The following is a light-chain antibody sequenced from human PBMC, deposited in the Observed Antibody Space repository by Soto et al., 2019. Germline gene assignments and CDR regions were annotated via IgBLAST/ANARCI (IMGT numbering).Light chain of an antibody. Sequence: DIQMTQSPSSVSASVGDRVTITCRASQGINSWLAWYQQKPGKAPKLLIYAASALQSGVPPRFSGSGSGTDCTLTISSLQPEDFATYYCQRANSFPFAFGPGTTVHIK. CDR3: QRANSFPFA. CDR1: QGINSW. CDR2: AAS. V-gene: IGKV1-12*01. J-gene: IGKJ3*01.